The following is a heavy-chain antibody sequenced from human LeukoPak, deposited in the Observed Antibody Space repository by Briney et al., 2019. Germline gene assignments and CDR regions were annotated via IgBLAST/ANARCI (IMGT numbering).Heavy chain of an antibody. D-gene: IGHD5-18*01. CDR1: GGTFSSYG. J-gene: IGHJ4*02. Sequence: GASVKVSCKASGGTFSSYGISWVRQAPGQGLEWMGGIIPIFGTPNYAHKFQGRVTITADESTSTAYMELSSLRSEDTAMYYCARYSSTGYNYFDSWGQGTLVTVSS. CDR2: IIPIFGTP. CDR3: ARYSSTGYNYFDS. V-gene: IGHV1-69*01.